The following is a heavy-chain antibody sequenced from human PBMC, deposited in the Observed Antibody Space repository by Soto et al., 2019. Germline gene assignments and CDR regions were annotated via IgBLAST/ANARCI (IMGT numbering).Heavy chain of an antibody. CDR3: ARGAYDFWSGYYPPIGSGYYGMVV. V-gene: IGHV3-53*01. CDR1: GFTVSSNY. CDR2: IYSGGST. D-gene: IGHD3-3*01. J-gene: IGHJ6*02. Sequence: EVQLVESGGGLIQPGGSLRLSCAASGFTVSSNYMSWVRQAPGKGLEWVSVIYSGGSTYYADSVKDRFTISRDNSKNTLYLQMNSLRAEDTAVYYCARGAYDFWSGYYPPIGSGYYGMVVWGQGTTVTVSS.